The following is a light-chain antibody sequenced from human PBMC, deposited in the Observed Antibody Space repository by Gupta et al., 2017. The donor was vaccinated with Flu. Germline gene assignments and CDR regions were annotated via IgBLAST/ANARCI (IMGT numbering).Light chain of an antibody. CDR1: QSFSSSY. CDR3: QQYGSSSWT. V-gene: IGKV3-20*01. CDR2: GAS. Sequence: ERATLSCRARQSFSSSYLAWYQQKPGQAPRLLIYGASSRATGIPDRFSGRGSGTVFTVTISRLEPEDFAVYYCQQYGSSSWTFGQGTKVEIK. J-gene: IGKJ1*01.